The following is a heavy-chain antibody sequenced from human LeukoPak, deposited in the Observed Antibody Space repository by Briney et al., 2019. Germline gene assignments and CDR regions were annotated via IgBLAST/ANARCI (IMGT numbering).Heavy chain of an antibody. CDR3: ASTTGIAAAGY. CDR1: GGSFSGYY. D-gene: IGHD6-13*01. V-gene: IGHV4-34*01. CDR2: INHSGST. J-gene: IGHJ4*02. Sequence: SETLSLTCAVYGGSFSGYYWSWIRQPPGKGLEWIGEINHSGSTNYNPSLKSRVTISVDTSKNQFSLKLSSVTAADTAVYYCASTTGIAAAGYWGQGTLVTVPS.